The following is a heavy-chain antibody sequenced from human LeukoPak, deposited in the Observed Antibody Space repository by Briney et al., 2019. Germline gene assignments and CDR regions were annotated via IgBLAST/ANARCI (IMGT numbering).Heavy chain of an antibody. Sequence: ASVKVSCKVSGYTLTELSMHWVRQAPGKGLEWMGGFDPEDGETIYAQKFQGRVTMTEDTSTDTAYMELSSLRSEDTAVYYCATGIPDIVVVPAAIGGMDVWGKGTTVTVSS. J-gene: IGHJ6*04. V-gene: IGHV1-24*01. CDR2: FDPEDGET. D-gene: IGHD2-2*01. CDR1: GYTLTELS. CDR3: ATGIPDIVVVPAAIGGMDV.